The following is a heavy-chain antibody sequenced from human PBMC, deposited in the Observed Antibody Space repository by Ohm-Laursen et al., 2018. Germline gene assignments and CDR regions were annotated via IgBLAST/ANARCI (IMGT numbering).Heavy chain of an antibody. CDR1: GFTVSSNY. J-gene: IGHJ2*01. Sequence: SLRLSCAASGFTVSSNYMSWVRQAPGKGLEWVSGISWNGDITGYADFVKGRFTISRDNAKNSLYPQMNSLRAEDTALYHCARDMSTVTTNYWYFDLWGRGTLVTVSS. V-gene: IGHV3-20*01. CDR3: ARDMSTVTTNYWYFDL. CDR2: ISWNGDIT. D-gene: IGHD4-17*01.